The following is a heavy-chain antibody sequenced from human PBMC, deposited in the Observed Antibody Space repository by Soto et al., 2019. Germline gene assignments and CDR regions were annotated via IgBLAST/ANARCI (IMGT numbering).Heavy chain of an antibody. Sequence: SVKVSCKASGGIFSSNAISWVRQAPGQGLEWMGGIIPIVGTTKYAQKFQGKVTITADESTSTAYMELSSLRSEDTAVYYCALSPSPYSSINSPYGSRAYYCGRGVWGQGTTVTVAS. CDR2: IIPIVGTT. J-gene: IGHJ6*01. V-gene: IGHV1-69*13. D-gene: IGHD4-17*01. CDR3: ALSPSPYSSINSPYGSRAYYCGRGV. CDR1: GGIFSSNA.